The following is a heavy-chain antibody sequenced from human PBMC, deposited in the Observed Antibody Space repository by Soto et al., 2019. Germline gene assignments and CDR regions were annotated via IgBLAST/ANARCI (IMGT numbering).Heavy chain of an antibody. CDR1: GFTFSSYA. J-gene: IGHJ4*02. D-gene: IGHD3-3*01. V-gene: IGHV3-23*01. CDR2: ISGSGGST. CDR3: AKGAAYYDFWSGYYAHRIGAFDY. Sequence: GGSLRLSCAASGFTFSSYAMSWVRQAPGKGLEWVSAISGSGGSTYYADSVKGRFTISRDNSKNTLYLQMNSLRAEDTAVYYCAKGAAYYDFWSGYYAHRIGAFDYWGQGTLVTVSS.